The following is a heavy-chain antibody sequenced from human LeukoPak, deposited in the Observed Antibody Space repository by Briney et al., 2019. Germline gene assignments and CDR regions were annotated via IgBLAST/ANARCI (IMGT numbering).Heavy chain of an antibody. Sequence: PGGSLRLSCAAAGFTFSSYAMSWVRQSPGKVLEWVSAISGSGGSTYYADSVKGRFTISRDNAKNSLYLQMNSLRAEDTAVYYCARSIGFDYWGQGTLVTVSS. J-gene: IGHJ4*02. V-gene: IGHV3-23*01. CDR3: ARSIGFDY. CDR2: ISGSGGST. CDR1: GFTFSSYA.